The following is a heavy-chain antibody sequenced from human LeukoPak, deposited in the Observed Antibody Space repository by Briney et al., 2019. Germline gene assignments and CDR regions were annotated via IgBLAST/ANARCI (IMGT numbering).Heavy chain of an antibody. V-gene: IGHV1-2*06. CDR1: GYTFTGYY. D-gene: IGHD6-19*01. CDR3: ARGYSSGISQN. J-gene: IGHJ4*02. CDR2: INPNSGGT. Sequence: ASVKVSCKASGYTFTGYYLHWVRQAPGQGLEWMGRINPNSGGTNYAQKFQGRVTLTRDTSISTAYMELSRLRSDHPAVYYCARGYSSGISQNWGQGTLVTVPS.